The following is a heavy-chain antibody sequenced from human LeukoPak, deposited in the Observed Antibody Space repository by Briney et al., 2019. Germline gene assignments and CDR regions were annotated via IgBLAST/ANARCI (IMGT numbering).Heavy chain of an antibody. Sequence: SQTLSLTCTVSGGSISSGSYYWSWIRQPAGKGLEWIGRIYTSGSTNYNPSLKSRVTMSVDTSKNQFSLKLSSVTAADTAVYYCARERIVGALYYFDYWGQGTLVTVSS. V-gene: IGHV4-61*02. J-gene: IGHJ4*02. CDR2: IYTSGST. D-gene: IGHD1-26*01. CDR1: GGSISSGSYY. CDR3: ARERIVGALYYFDY.